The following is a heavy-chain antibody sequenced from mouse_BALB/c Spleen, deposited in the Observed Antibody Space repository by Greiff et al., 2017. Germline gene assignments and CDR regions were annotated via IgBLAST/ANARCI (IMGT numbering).Heavy chain of an antibody. CDR2: IRLKSNNYAT. CDR3: SNWGYYAMDY. CDR1: GFTFSNYW. Sequence: EVQGVESGGGLVQPGGSMKLSCVASGFTFSNYWMNWVRQSPEKGLEWVAEIRLKSNNYATHYAESVKGRFTISRDDSKSSVYLQMNNLRAEDTGIYYCSNWGYYAMDYWGQGTSVTVSS. V-gene: IGHV6-6*02. D-gene: IGHD4-1*01. J-gene: IGHJ4*01.